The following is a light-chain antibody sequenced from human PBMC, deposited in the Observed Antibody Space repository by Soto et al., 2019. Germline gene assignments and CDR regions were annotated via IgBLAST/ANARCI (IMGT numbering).Light chain of an antibody. Sequence: QAVVTQPPSASASLGASVTLTCTLSSGYSNYKVDWYQQRPGKGPRFVMRVGTGGIVGSKGDGIPDRFSVLGSGLNRYLTIKNIQEEDESDYHCGADPGSGSNEVFGGGTQLTVL. CDR2: VGTGGIVG. CDR1: SGYSNYK. J-gene: IGLJ2*01. V-gene: IGLV9-49*01. CDR3: GADPGSGSNEV.